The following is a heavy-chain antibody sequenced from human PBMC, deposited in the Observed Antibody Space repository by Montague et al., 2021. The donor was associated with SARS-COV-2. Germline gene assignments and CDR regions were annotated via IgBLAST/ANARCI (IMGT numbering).Heavy chain of an antibody. CDR3: ARGPLRLKWLRPFDY. CDR2: ITPSGST. Sequence: SETLSLTCAVYNGSFSSYHWSWIRQPPGEGLEWIGDITPSGSTNXSPSLRSRVTLSVDTSKNQFSLDLSSVTAADTAVYYCARGPLRLKWLRPFDYWGQGILVTVSS. J-gene: IGHJ4*02. V-gene: IGHV4-34*01. D-gene: IGHD5-12*01. CDR1: NGSFSSYH.